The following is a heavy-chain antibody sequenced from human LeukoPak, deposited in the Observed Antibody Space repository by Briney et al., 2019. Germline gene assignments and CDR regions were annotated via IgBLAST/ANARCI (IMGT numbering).Heavy chain of an antibody. Sequence: SGPTLVKPTQTLTLTCTFSGFSLSTSGVGVGWIRQPPGKALEWLALIYWDDDKRYSPSLKSRLTITKDTSKNQVVLTMTNMDPVDTATYYCAHTVRGGEGWFGEPMRDWFDPWGQGTLVTVSS. CDR1: GFSLSTSGVG. CDR2: IYWDDDK. V-gene: IGHV2-5*02. CDR3: AHTVRGGEGWFGEPMRDWFDP. J-gene: IGHJ5*02. D-gene: IGHD3-10*01.